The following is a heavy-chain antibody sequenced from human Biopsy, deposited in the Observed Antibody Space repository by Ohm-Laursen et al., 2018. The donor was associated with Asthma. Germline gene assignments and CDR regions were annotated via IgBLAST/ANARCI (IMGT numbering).Heavy chain of an antibody. V-gene: IGHV1-69*13. D-gene: IGHD5-12*01. CDR1: GDSFSYYA. Sequence: SVKVSCKASGDSFSYYAISWVRQAPGQGLEWMGGLIPVLGTPDHAQMFEGRVTITADESTSTAYMELSSLSSEDTAVYYCARGYSGSDRIVYYYSGLEVWGQGTTVTVSS. CDR3: ARGYSGSDRIVYYYSGLEV. CDR2: LIPVLGTP. J-gene: IGHJ6*02.